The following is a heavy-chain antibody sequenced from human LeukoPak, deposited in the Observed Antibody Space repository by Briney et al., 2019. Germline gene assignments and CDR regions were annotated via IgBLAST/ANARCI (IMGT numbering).Heavy chain of an antibody. CDR3: ARDWSFYDSSGYHY. CDR2: ISGSGGKT. D-gene: IGHD3-22*01. CDR1: GFTFSSYA. V-gene: IGHV3-23*01. J-gene: IGHJ4*02. Sequence: GGSLRLSCAASGFTFSSYAMTWVRQAPGKGLEWVSGISGSGGKTNYAASVKGRFTISRDNSKNTLFLLMNSLRAEDTAVYYCARDWSFYDSSGYHYWGQGTLVTVSS.